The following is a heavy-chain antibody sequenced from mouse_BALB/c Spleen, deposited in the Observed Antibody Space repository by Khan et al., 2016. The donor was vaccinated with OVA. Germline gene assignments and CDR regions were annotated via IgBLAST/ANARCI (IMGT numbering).Heavy chain of an antibody. V-gene: IGHV5-6-5*01. Sequence: EVKLMESGGGLVKPGGSLKVSCAASGFTFSNYAMSWVRQTPEKRLEWVASISSCGSTYYPDSVKGRFTISRDNARNILYLQMSSLRSEETAMYYCARDYWFVYWGQGTLVTVSA. J-gene: IGHJ3*01. CDR2: ISSCGST. CDR3: ARDYWFVY. CDR1: GFTFSNYA.